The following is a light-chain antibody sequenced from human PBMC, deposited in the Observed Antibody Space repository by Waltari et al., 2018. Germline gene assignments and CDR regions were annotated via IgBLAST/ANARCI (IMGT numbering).Light chain of an antibody. CDR3: QQYNNWPRT. Sequence: EIVMTQSPATLSVSPGERAPLSCRSSQSVSSNLAWYQQKPGQAPRLLIYGASTTATGIPARFSGSGSGTEFTLTISSLQSEDFAVYYCQQYNNWPRTFGQGTKVEIK. CDR2: GAS. J-gene: IGKJ1*01. V-gene: IGKV3-15*01. CDR1: QSVSSN.